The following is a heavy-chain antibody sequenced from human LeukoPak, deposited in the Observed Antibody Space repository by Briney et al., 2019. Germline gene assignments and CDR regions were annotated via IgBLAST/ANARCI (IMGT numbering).Heavy chain of an antibody. Sequence: ASVKVSCKASGNTFSGYYVHWVRQAPGQGLEWMGWINPNSGGTNYAQKFQGRVTLTRDMSTSTAYMELTRLTSDDTAVYYCARPYDYKYFDYWGQGTLVTVSS. J-gene: IGHJ4*02. CDR2: INPNSGGT. D-gene: IGHD4-11*01. V-gene: IGHV1-2*02. CDR3: ARPYDYKYFDY. CDR1: GNTFSGYY.